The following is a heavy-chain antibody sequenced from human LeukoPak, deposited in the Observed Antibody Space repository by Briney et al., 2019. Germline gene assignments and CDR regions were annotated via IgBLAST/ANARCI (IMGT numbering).Heavy chain of an antibody. CDR1: GGSISNYY. J-gene: IGHJ3*02. Sequence: SETLPLTCAVYGGSISNYYWSWIRQPAGKGLEWIGRIYSSGSTNYNPSLNSRVTMSIDTSKNQFSLKLTSVTAADTAVYYCARTSPKNAAFDIWGQGTLVTVSS. CDR2: IYSSGST. D-gene: IGHD2/OR15-2a*01. V-gene: IGHV4-59*10. CDR3: ARTSPKNAAFDI.